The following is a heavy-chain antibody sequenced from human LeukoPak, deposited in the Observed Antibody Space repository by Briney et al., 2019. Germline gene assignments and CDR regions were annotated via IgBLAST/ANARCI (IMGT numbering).Heavy chain of an antibody. CDR3: ARGLRCSYGLGEYYYYMDV. CDR2: INHSGST. V-gene: IGHV4-39*07. CDR1: GGSISSSSYY. Sequence: SETLSLTCTVSGGSISSSSYYWSWIRQPPGKGLEWIGEINHSGSTNYNPSLKSRVTISVDTSKNQFSLKLSSVTAADTAVYYCARGLRCSYGLGEYYYYMDVWGKGTTVTVSS. D-gene: IGHD5-18*01. J-gene: IGHJ6*03.